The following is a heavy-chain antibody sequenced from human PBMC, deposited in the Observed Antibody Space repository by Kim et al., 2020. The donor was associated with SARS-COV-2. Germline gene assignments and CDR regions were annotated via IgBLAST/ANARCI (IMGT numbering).Heavy chain of an antibody. Sequence: ASVKVSCKASGYTFTSYDINWVRQATGQGLEWMGWMNPNSGNTGYAQKFQGRVTMTRNTSISTAYMELSSLRSEDTAVYYCAREGDGSRHSSYYYYMDVWGKGTTFTVSS. J-gene: IGHJ6*03. CDR3: AREGDGSRHSSYYYYMDV. CDR2: MNPNSGNT. CDR1: GYTFTSYD. V-gene: IGHV1-8*01. D-gene: IGHD3-10*01.